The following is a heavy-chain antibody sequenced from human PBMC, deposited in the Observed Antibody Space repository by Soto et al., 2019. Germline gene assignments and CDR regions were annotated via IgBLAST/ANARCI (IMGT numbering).Heavy chain of an antibody. CDR3: ARDTERNWFDP. V-gene: IGHV1-2*02. CDR2: INPHTGGT. J-gene: IGHJ5*02. CDR1: GYTFTGYY. Sequence: QVQLVQSGAEVKKPGASVKVSCKASGYTFTGYYMHWVRQAPGQGLEWMGWINPHTGGTKYAQNFQGRVTLTRETSISTAYMELNRLRSDDTAMYYCARDTERNWFDPWGQGTLVTVSS.